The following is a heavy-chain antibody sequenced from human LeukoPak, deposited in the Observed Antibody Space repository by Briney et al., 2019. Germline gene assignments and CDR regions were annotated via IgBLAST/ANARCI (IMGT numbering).Heavy chain of an antibody. J-gene: IGHJ4*02. CDR1: GFTFSIYW. CDR2: INQDGSEK. V-gene: IGHV3-7*04. Sequence: GGSLRLSCAASGFTFSIYWMSWVRQAPGKGLEWVANINQDGSEKYYVDSVKGRFTISRDNAKNSLYLQMNSLRAEDTGVYYCARDIYGGHDYWGQGTLVTVSS. D-gene: IGHD4-23*01. CDR3: ARDIYGGHDY.